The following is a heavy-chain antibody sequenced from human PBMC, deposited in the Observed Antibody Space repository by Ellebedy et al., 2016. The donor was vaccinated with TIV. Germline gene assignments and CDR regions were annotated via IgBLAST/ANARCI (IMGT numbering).Heavy chain of an antibody. D-gene: IGHD2-8*01. CDR3: ARDEDTKLDAFDI. V-gene: IGHV3-48*03. J-gene: IGHJ3*02. CDR2: ISSSGYTK. CDR1: GFSFSSYE. Sequence: GESLKISCAASGFSFSSYEMNWVRQSPGKGLEWVSYISSSGYTKKYADSVKGRFTISRDNTKNTLFLQLSSLRPEDTAVYYCARDEDTKLDAFDIWGQGTMVTVSS.